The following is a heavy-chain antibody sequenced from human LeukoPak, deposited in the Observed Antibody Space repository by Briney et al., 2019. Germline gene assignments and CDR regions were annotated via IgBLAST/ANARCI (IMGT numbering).Heavy chain of an antibody. CDR2: FYYSGST. V-gene: IGHV4-39*01. CDR1: GGSISSSSYY. Sequence: NPSETLSLTCTVSGGSISSSSYYWGWIRQPPGKGLEWIGTFYYSGSTYYNPSLKSRVTISVDTSKNQFSLKLTSVTAADTAVYYCARHWSYSGPEYWGQGTLVTVSS. CDR3: ARHWSYSGPEY. J-gene: IGHJ4*02. D-gene: IGHD3-10*01.